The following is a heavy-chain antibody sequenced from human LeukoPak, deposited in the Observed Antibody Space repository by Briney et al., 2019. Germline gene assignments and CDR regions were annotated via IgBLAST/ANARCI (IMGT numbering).Heavy chain of an antibody. Sequence: SETLSLTCAVYGGSFSGYYWSWIRQPPGKGLEWNGEINHSGSTNYNPSLKSRVTISVDTSKNQFSLKLSSVTAADTAVYYCATRRGQRYCSGGSCRANWFDPWGQGTLVTVSS. CDR1: GGSFSGYY. J-gene: IGHJ5*02. D-gene: IGHD2-15*01. CDR3: ATRRGQRYCSGGSCRANWFDP. V-gene: IGHV4-34*01. CDR2: INHSGST.